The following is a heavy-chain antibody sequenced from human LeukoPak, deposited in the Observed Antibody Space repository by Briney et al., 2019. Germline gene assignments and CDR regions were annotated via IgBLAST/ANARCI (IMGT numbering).Heavy chain of an antibody. D-gene: IGHD3-10*01. Sequence: GGSLRLSCAASGFTFSSYDMHWVRQATGKGLEWVSAIGTAGDTYYPGSVKGRFTISRENAKNSLYLQMNSLRAGDTAVYYCARARKRFGEFCMDVWGKGTTVTTSS. V-gene: IGHV3-13*01. CDR3: ARARKRFGEFCMDV. CDR2: IGTAGDT. CDR1: GFTFSSYD. J-gene: IGHJ6*03.